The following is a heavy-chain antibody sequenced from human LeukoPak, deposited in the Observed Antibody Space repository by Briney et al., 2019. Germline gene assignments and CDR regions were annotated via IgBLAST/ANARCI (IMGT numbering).Heavy chain of an antibody. J-gene: IGHJ5*02. CDR1: GFTFSDAW. CDR2: ISGSGGST. Sequence: GGSLRLSCVASGFTFSDAWMSWVRQAPGKGLEWVSAISGSGGSTYYADSVKGRFTISRDNSKNTLYLQMNSLRAEDTAVYYCAEVVKIARYCSSTSCYSEWFDPWGQGTLVTVSS. CDR3: AEVVKIARYCSSTSCYSEWFDP. D-gene: IGHD2-2*01. V-gene: IGHV3-23*01.